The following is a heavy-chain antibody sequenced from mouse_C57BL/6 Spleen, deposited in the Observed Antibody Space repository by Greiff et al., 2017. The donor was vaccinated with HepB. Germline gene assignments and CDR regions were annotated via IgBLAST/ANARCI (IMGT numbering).Heavy chain of an antibody. Sequence: VQLQEPGAELVKPGASVKLSCKASGYTFTSYWMQWVKQRPGQGLEWIGEIDPSDSYTNYNQKFKGKATLTVDTSSSTAYMQLSSLTSEDSAVYYCARHYSNYVGYFDVWGTGTTVTVSS. D-gene: IGHD2-5*01. CDR1: GYTFTSYW. CDR3: ARHYSNYVGYFDV. V-gene: IGHV1-50*01. J-gene: IGHJ1*03. CDR2: IDPSDSYT.